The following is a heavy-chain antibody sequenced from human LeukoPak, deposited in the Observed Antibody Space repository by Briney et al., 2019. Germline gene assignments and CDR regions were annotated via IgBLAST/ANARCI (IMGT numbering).Heavy chain of an antibody. Sequence: PSETLSLTCTVSGGSISSSSYYWGWIRQPPGKGLEWIGSIYYSGSTYYNPSLKSRVTISVDTSKNQFSLKLSSVTAADTAVYYCARGPNPRWLPRSEHAFDIWGQGTMVTVSS. D-gene: IGHD5-24*01. J-gene: IGHJ3*02. V-gene: IGHV4-39*01. CDR1: GGSISSSSYY. CDR2: IYYSGST. CDR3: ARGPNPRWLPRSEHAFDI.